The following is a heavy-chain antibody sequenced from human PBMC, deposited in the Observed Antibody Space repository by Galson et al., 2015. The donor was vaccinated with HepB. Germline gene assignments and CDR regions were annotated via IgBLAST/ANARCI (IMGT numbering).Heavy chain of an antibody. CDR2: IDPSDSYT. D-gene: IGHD5-12*01. CDR1: GYSFTSYW. CDR3: FIGAEPLRLATIDMIATHGEAGYFDY. J-gene: IGHJ4*02. V-gene: IGHV5-10-1*01. Sequence: QSGAEVKKPGESLRISCKGSGYSFTSYWISWVRQMPGKGLEWMGRIDPSDSYTNYSPSFQGHVTISADKSISTAYLQWSSLKASDTAVYYCFIGAEPLRLATIDMIATHGEAGYFDYWGQGTLVTVSS.